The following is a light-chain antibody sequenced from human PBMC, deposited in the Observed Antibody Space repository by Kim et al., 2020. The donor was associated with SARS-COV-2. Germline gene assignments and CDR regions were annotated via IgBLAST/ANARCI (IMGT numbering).Light chain of an antibody. CDR3: SSYTSTSSIL. CDR1: AHDIANYNY. V-gene: IGLV2-14*03. CDR2: DIN. Sequence: GQSTTIACTGRAHDIANYNYVSWHQQHPGRAPKLLIYDINDRPSGVSDRFSGSKSGNTASLTIAGLQSEDEAFYYCSSYTSTSSILFGGGTKVTVL. J-gene: IGLJ2*01.